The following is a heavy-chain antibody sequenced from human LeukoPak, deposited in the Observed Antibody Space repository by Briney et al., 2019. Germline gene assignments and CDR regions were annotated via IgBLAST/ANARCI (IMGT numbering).Heavy chain of an antibody. Sequence: GASVKVSCKTSGGTLSNYVFSWVRQAPGQGLEWMGGIIPMFGTADYAQKFQGRVTLTADEFTSTAYMELTSLRSEDTAVYYCAKLDSPGYSSGWYNDIWGQGTMVTVSS. CDR1: GGTLSNYV. J-gene: IGHJ3*02. D-gene: IGHD6-19*01. V-gene: IGHV1-69*13. CDR2: IIPMFGTA. CDR3: AKLDSPGYSSGWYNDI.